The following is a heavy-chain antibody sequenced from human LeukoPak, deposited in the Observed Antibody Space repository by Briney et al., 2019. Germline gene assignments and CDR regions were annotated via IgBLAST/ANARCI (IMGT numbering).Heavy chain of an antibody. CDR2: IYYSGST. D-gene: IGHD1-14*01. CDR3: ARRSPITPNYFDY. CDR1: GCSISSYY. V-gene: IGHV4-59*08. J-gene: IGHJ4*02. Sequence: SETLSLTCTVSGCSISSYYWSWIRQPPGKGLEWIGYIYYSGSTNYNPSLKSRVTISVDTSKNQFSLKLTSVTAADTAVYYCARRSPITPNYFDYWGQGTLVTVSS.